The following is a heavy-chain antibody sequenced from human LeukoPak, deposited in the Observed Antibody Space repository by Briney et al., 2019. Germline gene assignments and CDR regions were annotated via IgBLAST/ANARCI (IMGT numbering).Heavy chain of an antibody. CDR2: ISSSSSYT. CDR1: GFTSSDYY. D-gene: IGHD3-22*01. J-gene: IGHJ4*02. CDR3: AKVVTMIVVLSSFDY. Sequence: GGSLRLSCAASGFTSSDYYMSWIRQAPGKGLEWVSYISSSSSYTNYADSVKGRFTISRDNSKNTLYLQMNSLRAEDTAVYYCAKVVTMIVVLSSFDYWGQGTLVTVSS. V-gene: IGHV3-11*05.